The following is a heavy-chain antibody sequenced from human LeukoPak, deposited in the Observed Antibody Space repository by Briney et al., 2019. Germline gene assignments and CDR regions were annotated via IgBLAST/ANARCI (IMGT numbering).Heavy chain of an antibody. D-gene: IGHD3-9*01. CDR1: GFTFSSYG. J-gene: IGHJ4*02. V-gene: IGHV3-33*01. Sequence: PGGSLRLSCAASGFTFSSYGMHWVRQAPGKGLEWVAVIWYDGSNKYYADSVKGRFTISSDNSKNTLYLQMNSLRAEATAVYYCAADDILTGYWGIDYWGQGTLVTVSS. CDR2: IWYDGSNK. CDR3: AADDILTGYWGIDY.